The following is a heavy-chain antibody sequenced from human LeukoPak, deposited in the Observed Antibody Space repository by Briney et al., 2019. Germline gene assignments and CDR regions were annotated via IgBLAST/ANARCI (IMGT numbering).Heavy chain of an antibody. CDR2: IYYSGST. CDR1: GGSISSSSYY. CDR3: ARSLGQYGD. D-gene: IGHD3-16*01. V-gene: IGHV4-39*01. J-gene: IGHJ4*02. Sequence: PSETLSLTCTVSGGSISSSSYYWGWIRQPPGKGLEWIGSIYYSGSTYYNPSLKSRVTISVDTSKNQFSLKLSSVTAADTAVYYCARSLGQYGDWGQGTLVTVSS.